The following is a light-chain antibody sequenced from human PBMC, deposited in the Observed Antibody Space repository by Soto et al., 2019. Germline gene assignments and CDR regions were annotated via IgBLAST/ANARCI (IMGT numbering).Light chain of an antibody. CDR2: DVS. J-gene: IGKJ2*01. V-gene: IGKV1-5*01. CDR3: QQYNN. CDR1: LTISNW. Sequence: DLQTTQSPSTLSASVGDTVTVTCRASLTISNWVAWYQQKPGNAPKLLIYDVSILESWVPSRFSGSGSGTEFTLTITNLQPEDFATYYCQQYNNFGQGTKLEIK.